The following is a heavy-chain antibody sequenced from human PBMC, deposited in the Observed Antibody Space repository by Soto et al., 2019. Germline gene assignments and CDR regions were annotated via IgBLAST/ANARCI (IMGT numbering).Heavy chain of an antibody. CDR1: GFSLSTDGGG. V-gene: IGHV2-5*02. CDR2: IYWAGDK. J-gene: IGHJ4*02. Sequence: QITLEESGPTLVKPTQTLTLTCTFSGFSLSTDGGGVGWIRQPPGKAPERLACIYWAGDKRYSPSLQSRLTITKEISRNLVVLSMTNMDPVDTGTYYYARTLQWIHYFDSWGLGIVVTVSS. CDR3: ARTLQWIHYFDS. D-gene: IGHD1-1*01.